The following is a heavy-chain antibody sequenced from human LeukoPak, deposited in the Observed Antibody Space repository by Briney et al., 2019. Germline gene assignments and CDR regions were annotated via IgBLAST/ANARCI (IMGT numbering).Heavy chain of an antibody. D-gene: IGHD1-26*01. CDR1: GFTFSRYS. J-gene: IGHJ1*01. Sequence: GGSLRLSCAASGFTFSRYSMNWVRQAPGKGLEWVSSISSSSTYIYYADSVKGRFTISRDNAKNSLYLQMNSLRAEDTAVYYCARDQLGVAATQYFQHWGQGTLVTVSS. CDR2: ISSSSTYI. V-gene: IGHV3-21*01. CDR3: ARDQLGVAATQYFQH.